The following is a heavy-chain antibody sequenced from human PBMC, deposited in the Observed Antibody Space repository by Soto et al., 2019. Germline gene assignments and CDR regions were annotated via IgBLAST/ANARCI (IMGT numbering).Heavy chain of an antibody. CDR2: ISYDGSNK. V-gene: IGHV3-30-3*01. CDR1: GFTFSSYA. CDR3: ARDRVRGYCSGGSCSYYYYGMDV. D-gene: IGHD2-15*01. J-gene: IGHJ6*02. Sequence: QVQLVESGGGVVQPGRSLRLSCAASGFTFSSYAMLWVRQAPGKGLEWVAVISYDGSNKYYADSVKGRFTISRDNSKNTLYLQMNSLRAEDTAVYYCARDRVRGYCSGGSCSYYYYGMDVWGQGTTVTVSS.